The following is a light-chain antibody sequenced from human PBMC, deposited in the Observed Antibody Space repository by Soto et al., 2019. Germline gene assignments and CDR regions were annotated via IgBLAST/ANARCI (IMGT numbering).Light chain of an antibody. Sequence: QSVLTQPASVSGSPGQSITISCTGTSSDVGGYNYVSWYQQHPGKAPKLMIYDVSNRPSGVSNRFSGSKSGNTASLTISGLQAEDEADYYRGSYTSSSTLYVFGTGTKVTVL. CDR1: SSDVGGYNY. CDR3: GSYTSSSTLYV. J-gene: IGLJ1*01. CDR2: DVS. V-gene: IGLV2-14*01.